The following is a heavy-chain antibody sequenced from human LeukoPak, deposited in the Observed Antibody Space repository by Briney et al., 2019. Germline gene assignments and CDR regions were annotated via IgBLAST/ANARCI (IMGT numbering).Heavy chain of an antibody. CDR2: IYYSGST. CDR3: ARQVYSGTHYFDY. V-gene: IGHV4-39*01. J-gene: IGHJ4*02. CDR1: GGSISSRSCC. D-gene: IGHD1-26*01. Sequence: SETLSLTCTVSGGSISSRSCCWGWIRQPPGKGLEWIVTIYYSGSTYYNPSLKSRVTISVDTSKNQFSLRLSSVTAADTAVYYCARQVYSGTHYFDYWGQGTLVTVSS.